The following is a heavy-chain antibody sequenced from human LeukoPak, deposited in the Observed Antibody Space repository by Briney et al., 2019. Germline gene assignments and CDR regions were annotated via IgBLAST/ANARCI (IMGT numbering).Heavy chain of an antibody. D-gene: IGHD3-16*02. CDR2: IKHDGREK. J-gene: IGHJ4*02. Sequence: GESLRLSCVASGLTFSGQWLNWVRQAPGQGLEWVANIKHDGREKYYVDSVKGRFTISRDDGQNSLSLHMNSVRAEDTAVYYCGYTNNFYHWGQGALVIVSA. CDR1: GLTFSGQW. CDR3: GYTNNFYH. V-gene: IGHV3-7*01.